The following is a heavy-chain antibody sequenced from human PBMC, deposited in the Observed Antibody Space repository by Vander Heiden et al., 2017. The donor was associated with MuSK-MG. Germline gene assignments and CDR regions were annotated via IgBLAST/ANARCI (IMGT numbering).Heavy chain of an antibody. Sequence: QVHPQQWGAGLMKPSETPALTCAAHGGSLSGYYWSWIRQFPGKGLEWIGQVNHSGSPTYKPSLKSRVTISVDTSKNQFSLKLSSVTAADTAVDYCARGGSSGALDYWGQGTLVTVSS. V-gene: IGHV4-34*01. J-gene: IGHJ4*02. CDR2: VNHSGSP. CDR3: ARGGSSGALDY. CDR1: GGSLSGYY. D-gene: IGHD6-19*01.